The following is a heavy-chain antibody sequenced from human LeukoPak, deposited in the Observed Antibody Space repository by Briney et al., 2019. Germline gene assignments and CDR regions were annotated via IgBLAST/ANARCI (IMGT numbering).Heavy chain of an antibody. CDR3: ARGQGTISADGDAFDI. CDR1: GGSFSGYY. J-gene: IGHJ3*02. Sequence: PSETLSLTCARYGGSFSGYYCSWIRQPAGNGLNCIWQINHSGSTNYNPSLKSRVTISVDTAKNQLPLKLSSVTAADTAVYYCARGQGTISADGDAFDIWVQGTMVTVSS. CDR2: INHSGST. V-gene: IGHV4-34*01. D-gene: IGHD3-3*01.